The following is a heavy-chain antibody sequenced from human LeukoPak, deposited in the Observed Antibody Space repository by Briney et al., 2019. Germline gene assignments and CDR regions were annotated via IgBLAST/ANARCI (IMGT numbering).Heavy chain of an antibody. CDR1: GFTFSSYW. V-gene: IGHV3-7*01. CDR3: ARDPHNWNGPFGY. Sequence: GGSLRLSCAAPGFTFSSYWMSWVRQAPGKGLEWVANIKQDGSEKYYVDSVKGRFTISRDNAKNTLYLQMDSLRADDTAVYYCARDPHNWNGPFGYWGRGTLVTVSS. D-gene: IGHD1-20*01. J-gene: IGHJ4*02. CDR2: IKQDGSEK.